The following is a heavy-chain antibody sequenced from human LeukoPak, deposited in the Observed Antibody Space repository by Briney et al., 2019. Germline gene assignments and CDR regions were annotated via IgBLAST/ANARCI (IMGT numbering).Heavy chain of an antibody. J-gene: IGHJ6*02. CDR1: GGTFSSYA. CDR3: ARAGYTAMVGTLYYYYGMDV. V-gene: IGHV1-69*13. D-gene: IGHD5-18*01. CDR2: IIPIFGTA. Sequence: ASVKVSCKASGGTFSSYAISWVRQAPGQGLEWMGGIIPIFGTANYAQKFQGRVTITADESTSTAYMELSSLRSEDTAVYYCARAGYTAMVGTLYYYYGMDVWGQGTTVTVSS.